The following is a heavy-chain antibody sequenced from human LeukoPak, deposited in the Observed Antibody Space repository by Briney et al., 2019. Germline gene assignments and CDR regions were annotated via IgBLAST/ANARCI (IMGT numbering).Heavy chain of an antibody. V-gene: IGHV4-39*07. CDR1: GGSISSSSYY. J-gene: IGHJ3*02. CDR3: ASITMIVVGRHAFDI. Sequence: TSETLSLTCTVSGGSISSSSYYWGWIRQPPGKGLEWIGSIYYSGSTYYNPSLKSRVTILVDTSKNQFSLKLSSVTAADTAVYYCASITMIVVGRHAFDIWGQGTMVTVSS. CDR2: IYYSGST. D-gene: IGHD3-22*01.